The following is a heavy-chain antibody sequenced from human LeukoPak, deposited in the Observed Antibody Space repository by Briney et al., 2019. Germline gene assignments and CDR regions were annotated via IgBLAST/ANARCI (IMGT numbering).Heavy chain of an antibody. D-gene: IGHD3-16*01. J-gene: IGHJ4*02. Sequence: GGSLRLSCAASGFTFSSYGMHWVRQAPGRGLEWVAFIRYDGSNKYYADSVKGRFTISRDNSKNTLYLQMNSLRAEDTAVYYCAKEWFYDEVYYFDYWGQGTLVTVSS. CDR1: GFTFSSYG. V-gene: IGHV3-30*02. CDR3: AKEWFYDEVYYFDY. CDR2: IRYDGSNK.